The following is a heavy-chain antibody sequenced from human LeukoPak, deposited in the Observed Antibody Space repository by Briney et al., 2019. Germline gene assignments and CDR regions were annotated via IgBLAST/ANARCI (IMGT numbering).Heavy chain of an antibody. CDR1: GGSISMYY. CDR2: IFYSGST. CDR3: ARGGLMVHAHDAFGI. J-gene: IGHJ3*02. D-gene: IGHD2-8*01. Sequence: SETLSLTCTVSGGSISMYYWSWVRQPPGKGLEWIGYIFYSGSTNSNPSLKSRLTISVDTSKNQLSLRLSSVTAADTAVYYCARGGLMVHAHDAFGIWGQGTMVTVSS. V-gene: IGHV4-59*08.